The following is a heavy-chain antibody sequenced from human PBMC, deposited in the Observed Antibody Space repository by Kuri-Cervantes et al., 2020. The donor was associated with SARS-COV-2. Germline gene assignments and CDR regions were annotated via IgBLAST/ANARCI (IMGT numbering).Heavy chain of an antibody. V-gene: IGHV3-48*01. Sequence: GGSLRLSCAASGFTFSSYSMNWVRQAPGKGLEWVSYISSSSSTIYYADSVKGRFTISRDNSKNTLYLQMNSLRVEDSALYFCAKSPPDSITNYLYYFDLWGQGTLVTVSS. CDR1: GFTFSSYS. J-gene: IGHJ4*02. CDR3: AKSPPDSITNYLYYFDL. D-gene: IGHD1-7*01. CDR2: ISSSSSTI.